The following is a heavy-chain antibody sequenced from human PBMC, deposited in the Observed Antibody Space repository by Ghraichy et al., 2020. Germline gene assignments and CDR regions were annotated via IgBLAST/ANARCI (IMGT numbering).Heavy chain of an antibody. CDR1: GFTFSSYS. CDR3: AGARDTIWSDYYYMDV. D-gene: IGHD3-3*01. V-gene: IGHV3-21*01. Sequence: GGSLRLSCAASGFTFSSYSMNWVRQAPGKGLEWVSSISSSSSYIYYADSVKGRFTISRDNAKNSLYLQMNSLRAEDTAVYYCAGARDTIWSDYYYMDVWGKGTTVTVSS. J-gene: IGHJ6*03. CDR2: ISSSSSYI.